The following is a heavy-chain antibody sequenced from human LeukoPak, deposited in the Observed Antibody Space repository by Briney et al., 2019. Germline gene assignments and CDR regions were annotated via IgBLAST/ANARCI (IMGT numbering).Heavy chain of an antibody. D-gene: IGHD5-18*01. V-gene: IGHV3-23*01. CDR1: GFTFSSYA. J-gene: IGHJ6*02. CDR3: ARAVDTAMAYYYYGMDV. CDR2: ISGSGGST. Sequence: GGSLRLSCAASGFTFSSYAMSWVRQAPGKGLEWVSAISGSGGSTYYADSVKGRFTISRDNFKNTLYLQMNSLRAEDTAVYYCARAVDTAMAYYYYGMDVWGQGTTVTVSS.